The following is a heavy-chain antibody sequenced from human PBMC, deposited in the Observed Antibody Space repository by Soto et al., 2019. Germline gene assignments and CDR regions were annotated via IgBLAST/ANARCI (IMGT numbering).Heavy chain of an antibody. CDR3: AKDASSWFYYYYGMDV. CDR2: ISGYNDNT. CDR1: GYIFSNFG. J-gene: IGHJ6*02. V-gene: IGHV1-18*01. D-gene: IGHD2-2*01. Sequence: QIPLVQSGPEVRKPGASVKDSCKASGYIFSNFGISWVRQAPGQGLEWMGWISGYNDNTNYAQKFQDRVRMTTDISTSTAYMELTTLRSEDTAVYYCAKDASSWFYYYYGMDVWGQGTTVTVS.